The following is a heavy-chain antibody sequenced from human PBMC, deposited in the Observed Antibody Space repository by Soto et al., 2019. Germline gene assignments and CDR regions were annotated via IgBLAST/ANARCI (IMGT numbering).Heavy chain of an antibody. CDR1: GGSISSSSYY. Sequence: SETLSLTCTVSGGSISSSSYYWGWIRQPPGKGLEWIGSIYYSGSTYHNPSLKSRVTISVDTSKNQFSLKLSSVTAADTAVYYCARDVVVIGFDPWGQGTLVTVSS. CDR2: IYYSGST. V-gene: IGHV4-39*07. J-gene: IGHJ5*02. CDR3: ARDVVVIGFDP. D-gene: IGHD3-22*01.